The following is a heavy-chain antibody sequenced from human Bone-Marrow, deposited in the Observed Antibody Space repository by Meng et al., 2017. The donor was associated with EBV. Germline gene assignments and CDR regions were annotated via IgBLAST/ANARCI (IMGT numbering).Heavy chain of an antibody. CDR1: GFSFSSYS. CDR3: ARGDRWFDP. V-gene: IGHV3-21*01. J-gene: IGHJ5*02. CDR2: ISSSSSYI. D-gene: IGHD5-24*01. Sequence: LVASGGVLRTLCVVLSLPCAASGFSFSSYSMNWVRQAPGKGLECVSSISSSSSYIYYADSVKGRFTISRDNAKNSLYLQMNSLRAEDTAVYYCARGDRWFDPWGQGTLVTVSS.